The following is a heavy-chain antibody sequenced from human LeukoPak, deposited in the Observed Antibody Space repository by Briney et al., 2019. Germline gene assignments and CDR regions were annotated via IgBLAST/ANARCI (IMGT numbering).Heavy chain of an antibody. CDR3: AREDYGGNSAFDY. CDR2: ISSSSSYI. CDR1: GFTFSSYS. Sequence: GGSLRLSCAASGFTFSSYSMNWVRQAPGKGLEWVSSISSSSSYIYYADSVKGRFTISRDNSKNTLYLQMNSLRAEDTAVYYCAREDYGGNSAFDYWGQGTLVTVSS. V-gene: IGHV3-21*01. D-gene: IGHD4-23*01. J-gene: IGHJ4*02.